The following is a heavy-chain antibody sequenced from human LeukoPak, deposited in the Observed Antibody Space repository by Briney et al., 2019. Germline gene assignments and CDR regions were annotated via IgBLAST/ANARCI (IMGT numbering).Heavy chain of an antibody. J-gene: IGHJ4*02. CDR3: AKREYVRIAAAGIDY. CDR2: ISGSGGST. CDR1: GFTFSSYS. Sequence: AGGSLRLSCAASGFTFSSYSMNWVRQAPGKGLEWVSAISGSGGSTYYADSVKGRFTISRDNSKNTLYLQMNSLRAEDTAVYYCAKREYVRIAAAGIDYWGQGTLVTVSS. V-gene: IGHV3-23*01. D-gene: IGHD6-13*01.